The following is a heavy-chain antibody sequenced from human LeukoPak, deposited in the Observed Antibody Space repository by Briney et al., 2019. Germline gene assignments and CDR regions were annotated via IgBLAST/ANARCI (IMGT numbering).Heavy chain of an antibody. CDR3: ATGGRRYYFDY. CDR2: VDPEDGET. CDR1: GYTFTDYY. D-gene: IGHD3-16*01. J-gene: IGHJ4*02. Sequence: GASVKVSCKASGYTFTDYYMHWVQQAPGKGLEWMGRVDPEDGETIYAEKFQGRVTITADTSTDTAYMELSSLRSEDTAVYYCATGGRRYYFDYWGQGTLVTVSS. V-gene: IGHV1-69-2*01.